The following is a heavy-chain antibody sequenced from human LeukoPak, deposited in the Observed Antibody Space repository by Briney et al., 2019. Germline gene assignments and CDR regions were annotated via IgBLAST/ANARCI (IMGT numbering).Heavy chain of an antibody. J-gene: IGHJ4*02. V-gene: IGHV3-21*01. CDR2: ISSSSSSYK. D-gene: IGHD3-22*01. Sequence: GGSLRLSCAASGFTFISYNMNWVRRAPGKGLEWVSSISSSSSSYKYYADSVKGRFTVSRDNAKNSLYLQMNSLRAEDTAVYYCARDTLNYYDSSLDYWGQGTLVTVSS. CDR3: ARDTLNYYDSSLDY. CDR1: GFTFISYN.